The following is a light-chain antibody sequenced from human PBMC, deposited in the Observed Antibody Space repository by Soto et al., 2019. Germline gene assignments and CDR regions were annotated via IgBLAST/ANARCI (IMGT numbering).Light chain of an antibody. CDR1: QSISSW. V-gene: IGKV1-5*01. CDR2: DAS. Sequence: DMQMTQSPSTLSASVGDRVTITCRASQSISSWLAWYQQKPGKAPKLLIYDASSLESGVPSRFSGSGSGTEFTLTISSLQPDDFATYYCQQYNSYSSKTFGQGTKVDIK. CDR3: QQYNSYSSKT. J-gene: IGKJ1*01.